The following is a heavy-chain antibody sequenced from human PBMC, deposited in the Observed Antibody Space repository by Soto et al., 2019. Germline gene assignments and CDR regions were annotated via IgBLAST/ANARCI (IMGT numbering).Heavy chain of an antibody. J-gene: IGHJ6*02. D-gene: IGHD5-12*01. Sequence: GGSLRLSCAASGFTFSSHWMHWVRQAPGKGLVWVSRIKYDGSTTSYADSVKGRFTISRDNAKNTVHLQMNSLRAEDTGVYPCGRGLRNYYGVDVWGQGTTVTVSS. CDR2: IKYDGSTT. CDR3: GRGLRNYYGVDV. V-gene: IGHV3-74*01. CDR1: GFTFSSHW.